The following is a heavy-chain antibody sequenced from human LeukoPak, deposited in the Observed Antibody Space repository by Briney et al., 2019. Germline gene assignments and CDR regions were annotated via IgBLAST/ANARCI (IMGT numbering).Heavy chain of an antibody. CDR1: GGSISSYY. CDR3: ARATRAARHFDY. J-gene: IGHJ4*02. Sequence: SETLSLTCTVSGGSISSYYWSWIRQPPGKGLEWIGYIYYSGSTNYNPSLKSRVTISVDTSKNQFSLTAADTAVYYCARATRAARHFDYWGQGTLVTVSS. CDR2: IYYSGST. D-gene: IGHD6-6*01. V-gene: IGHV4-59*12.